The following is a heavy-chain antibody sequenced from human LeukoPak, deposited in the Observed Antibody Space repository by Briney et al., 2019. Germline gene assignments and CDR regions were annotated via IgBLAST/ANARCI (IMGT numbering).Heavy chain of an antibody. Sequence: PGRSLRLSCAASGFTFSSYAMHWVRQAPGKGLEWVAVISYDGSNKYYADSVKGRFTISRDNSKNTLYLQMNSLRAEDTAVYYCARDGGFYSSVSYYFDYWGQGTLVTVSS. D-gene: IGHD6-19*01. CDR2: ISYDGSNK. CDR3: ARDGGFYSSVSYYFDY. CDR1: GFTFSSYA. V-gene: IGHV3-30-3*01. J-gene: IGHJ4*02.